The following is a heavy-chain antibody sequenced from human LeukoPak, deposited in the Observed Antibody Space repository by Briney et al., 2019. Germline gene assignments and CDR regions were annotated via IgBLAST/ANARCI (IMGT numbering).Heavy chain of an antibody. CDR3: ATAHSQYYYGSGNYYYYMDV. CDR1: GYTLTELS. J-gene: IGHJ6*03. D-gene: IGHD3-10*01. Sequence: ASVKVSCKVSGYTLTELSMHWVRQAPGKGLEWMGGFDPEDGETIYAQKFQGRVTMTEDTSTDTAYMELSSLRSEDTAVYYCATAHSQYYYGSGNYYYYMDVWGKGTTVTISS. CDR2: FDPEDGET. V-gene: IGHV1-24*01.